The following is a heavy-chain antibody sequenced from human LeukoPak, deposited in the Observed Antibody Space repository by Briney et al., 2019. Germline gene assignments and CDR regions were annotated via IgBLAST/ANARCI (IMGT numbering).Heavy chain of an antibody. D-gene: IGHD6-19*01. CDR2: INTDGTVT. Sequence: GGSLRLSCAASAFTFSKYWMLWVRQAPGKGLESVSRINTDGTVTTYADSVKGRFTVPRDNADNTMFLQMNSVRDEDAAVYYCATKHWLAPPPDSWGQGTPVTVSS. CDR1: AFTFSKYW. CDR3: ATKHWLAPPPDS. J-gene: IGHJ4*02. V-gene: IGHV3-74*01.